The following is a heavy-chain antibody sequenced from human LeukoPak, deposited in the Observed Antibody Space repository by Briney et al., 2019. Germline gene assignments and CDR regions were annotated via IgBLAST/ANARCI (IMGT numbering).Heavy chain of an antibody. Sequence: GGSLRLSCAASGFTFSSYEMNWVRQTPGKGLEWVSYITSSGSTIYHADSVKGRFTISRDNAKNSLYLQMNSLRAEDTAVYYCARDWKYYDFWSGLGWGQGTLVTVSS. D-gene: IGHD3-3*01. CDR3: ARDWKYYDFWSGLG. J-gene: IGHJ4*02. CDR2: ITSSGSTI. CDR1: GFTFSSYE. V-gene: IGHV3-48*03.